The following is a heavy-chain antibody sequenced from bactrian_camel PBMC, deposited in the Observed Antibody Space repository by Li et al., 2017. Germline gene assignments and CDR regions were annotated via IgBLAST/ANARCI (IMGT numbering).Heavy chain of an antibody. D-gene: IGHD1*01. CDR3: AASRIDAFSWSRESDYAY. CDR1: GYTVSVSC. J-gene: IGHJ4*01. Sequence: HVQLVESGGGLVQAGGSLRLSCAASGYTVSVSCMAWFRQTPGKEREGVAIIDTKGITTYADSVKGRFTISQDIAKWTVYLEMNSLRPEDTGMYYCAASRIDAFSWSRESDYAYWGQGTQVTVS. V-gene: IGHV3S53*01. CDR2: IDTKGIT.